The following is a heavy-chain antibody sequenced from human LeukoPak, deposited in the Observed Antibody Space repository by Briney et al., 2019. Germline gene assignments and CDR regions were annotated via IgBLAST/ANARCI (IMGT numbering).Heavy chain of an antibody. V-gene: IGHV1-8*01. D-gene: IGHD3-22*01. CDR2: MNPNSGNT. CDR3: AVGGLYYYDSSGYYPFDY. J-gene: IGHJ4*02. Sequence: GASVKVSCKASGYPFTSYDINWVRQATGQGLEWMGWMNPNSGNTGYAQKFQGRVTMTRNTSISTAYMELSSLRSEDTAVYYCAVGGLYYYDSSGYYPFDYWVQGTLVTVSS. CDR1: GYPFTSYD.